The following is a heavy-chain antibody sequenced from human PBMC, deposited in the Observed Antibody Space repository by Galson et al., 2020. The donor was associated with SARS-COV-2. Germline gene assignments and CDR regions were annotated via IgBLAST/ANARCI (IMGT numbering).Heavy chain of an antibody. Sequence: GGSLRLSCAASGFTFSDYTMHWVRQAPGKGLEYVSGILSSGTTTFYADSVRDRFTISRHNSDSTVYLHMGRLRPEDMAVYYCARDGGSYSFDYWGQGTLVNVSS. D-gene: IGHD3-16*01. CDR1: GFTFSDYT. CDR2: ILSSGTTT. CDR3: ARDGGSYSFDY. V-gene: IGHV3-64*02. J-gene: IGHJ4*02.